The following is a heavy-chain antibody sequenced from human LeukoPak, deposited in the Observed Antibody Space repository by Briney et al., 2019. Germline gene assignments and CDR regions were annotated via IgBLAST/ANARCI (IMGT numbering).Heavy chain of an antibody. CDR1: GYTFTDYY. CDR2: INPDDGDT. Sequence: ASVKVSCKASGYTFTDYYMHWVRQAPGQGSEWMGWINPDDGDTNYAQKFQGRVTMTRDTSISTAHMEVSRLRSDDTAVYYCARANFLYCSSSTCLFDYWGQGTLVTVSS. D-gene: IGHD2-2*01. V-gene: IGHV1-2*02. CDR3: ARANFLYCSSSTCLFDY. J-gene: IGHJ4*02.